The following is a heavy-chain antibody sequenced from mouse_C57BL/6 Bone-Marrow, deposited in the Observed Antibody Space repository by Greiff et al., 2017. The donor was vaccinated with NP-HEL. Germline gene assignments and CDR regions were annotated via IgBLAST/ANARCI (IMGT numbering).Heavy chain of an antibody. Sequence: EVMLVESGGGLVQPGGSLKLSCAASGFTFSDYYMYWVRQTPEKRLEWVAYISNGGGSTYYPDTVKGRFTISRDNAKTTLYLQMSRLKSEDTAMYYCARPSTVVAPFAYWGQGTLVTVSA. CDR3: ARPSTVVAPFAY. D-gene: IGHD1-1*01. J-gene: IGHJ3*01. V-gene: IGHV5-12*01. CDR2: ISNGGGST. CDR1: GFTFSDYY.